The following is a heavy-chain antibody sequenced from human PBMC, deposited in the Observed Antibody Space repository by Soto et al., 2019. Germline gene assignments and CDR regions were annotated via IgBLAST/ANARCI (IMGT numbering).Heavy chain of an antibody. Sequence: ASVKVSCKASGYTFTSYGISWVRQAPGQGLEWMGWISAYNGNTNYAQKLQGRVTMTTDTSTSTAYMELRSLRSDDTAVYYCARARYYDSSGYYDDYWGQGTLVTVSS. CDR3: ARARYYDSSGYYDDY. V-gene: IGHV1-18*01. CDR1: GYTFTSYG. J-gene: IGHJ4*02. CDR2: ISAYNGNT. D-gene: IGHD3-22*01.